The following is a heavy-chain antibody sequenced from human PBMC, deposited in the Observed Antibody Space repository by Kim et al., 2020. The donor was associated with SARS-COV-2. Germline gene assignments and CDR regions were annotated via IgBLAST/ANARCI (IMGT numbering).Heavy chain of an antibody. V-gene: IGHV4-38-2*02. D-gene: IGHD3-10*01. CDR2: IYHSGST. CDR3: ARGSGELFQYYFDY. Sequence: SETLSLTCTVSGYSISSGYYWGWIRQPPGKGLEWIGSIYHSGSTYYNPSLKSRVTISVDTSKNQFSLKLSSVTAADTAVYYCARGSGELFQYYFDYWGQGTLVTVSS. CDR1: GYSISSGYY. J-gene: IGHJ4*02.